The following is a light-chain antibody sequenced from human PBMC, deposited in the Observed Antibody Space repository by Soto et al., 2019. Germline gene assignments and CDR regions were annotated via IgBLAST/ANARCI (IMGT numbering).Light chain of an antibody. V-gene: IGKV1-5*01. CDR1: QSITY. CDR3: QQYNTYST. CDR2: DAS. Sequence: IQMTQSPSSRSASLGERVTITCRASQSITYLNWYQQKPGKAPNFLIYDASSLKSGVPARFTGTGSGTEFTLPISSMKPDDFATDYCQQYNTYSTLGQGTRLEIK. J-gene: IGKJ5*01.